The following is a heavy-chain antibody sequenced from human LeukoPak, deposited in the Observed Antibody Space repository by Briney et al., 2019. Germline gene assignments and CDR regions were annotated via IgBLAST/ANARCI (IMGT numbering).Heavy chain of an antibody. CDR1: GFTISTYA. CDR2: ISHGGDSA. Sequence: GGSLRLSCTASGFTISTYAMTWVRQAPGKGLEWVSVISHGGDSAWYADSVKGRFTISRDNSKSTLFLQMNSLRADDTAIYYCAKGRSGWYEGLDYWGQGILVTASS. D-gene: IGHD6-19*01. V-gene: IGHV3-23*01. J-gene: IGHJ4*02. CDR3: AKGRSGWYEGLDY.